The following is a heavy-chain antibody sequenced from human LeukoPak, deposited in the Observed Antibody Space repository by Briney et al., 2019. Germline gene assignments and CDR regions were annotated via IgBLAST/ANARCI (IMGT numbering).Heavy chain of an antibody. CDR3: AKGGGRLRYPRDAFDI. CDR2: ISSSGSTI. Sequence: GGSLRLSCAASGFTFSSYEMNWVRQAPGKGLEWVSYISSSGSTIYYADSVKGRFTISRDNSKNTLYLQMNSLRAEDTAVYYCAKGGGRLRYPRDAFDIWGQGTMVIVSS. J-gene: IGHJ3*02. V-gene: IGHV3-48*03. CDR1: GFTFSSYE. D-gene: IGHD3-9*01.